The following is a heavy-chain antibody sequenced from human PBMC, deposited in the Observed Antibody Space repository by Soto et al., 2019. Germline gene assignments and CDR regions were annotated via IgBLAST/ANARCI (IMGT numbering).Heavy chain of an antibody. J-gene: IGHJ6*02. Sequence: ASVKVSCKASGYTFTGYYMHWVRQAPGQGLEWMGWINPNSGGTNYAQKFQGWVTMTRDTSISTAYMELSRLRSDDTAVYYCARGYCSGGSCYYGMDVWGQGPTVTVSS. V-gene: IGHV1-2*04. D-gene: IGHD2-15*01. CDR1: GYTFTGYY. CDR3: ARGYCSGGSCYYGMDV. CDR2: INPNSGGT.